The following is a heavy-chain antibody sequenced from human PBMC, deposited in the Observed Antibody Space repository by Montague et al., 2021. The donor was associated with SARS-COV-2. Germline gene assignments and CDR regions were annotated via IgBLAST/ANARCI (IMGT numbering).Heavy chain of an antibody. V-gene: IGHV4-34*01. CDR3: ARRGYSYYYYGMGV. D-gene: IGHD5-24*01. CDR1: GGSFSGYY. Sequence: SETLSLTCAVYGGSFSGYYWSWIRQPPGKGLEWIGEINHSGSTNYNPSLKSRVTISVDTSKNQFSLKLSSVTAADTAVYYCARRGYSYYYYGMGVWGQGTTVTVSS. J-gene: IGHJ6*02. CDR2: INHSGST.